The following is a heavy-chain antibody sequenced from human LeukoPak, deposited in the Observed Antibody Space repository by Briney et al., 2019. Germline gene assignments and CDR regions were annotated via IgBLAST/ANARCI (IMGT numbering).Heavy chain of an antibody. J-gene: IGHJ3*02. CDR2: IYYSGST. Sequence: SETLSLTCTVSGCSISSYYWIWIRQPPGKGLEWDGYIYYSGSTNYNPSLKSRVTISVDTSKNQFSLKLSSVTAADTAVYYCARHFTYYYDSSGYSDAFDIWGQGTMVAVSS. CDR3: ARHFTYYYDSSGYSDAFDI. V-gene: IGHV4-59*08. CDR1: GCSISSYY. D-gene: IGHD3-22*01.